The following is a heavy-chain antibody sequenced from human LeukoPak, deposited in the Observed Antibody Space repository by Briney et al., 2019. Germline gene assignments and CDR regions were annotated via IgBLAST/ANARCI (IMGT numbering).Heavy chain of an antibody. CDR3: ARDYSSGWYGYFQH. Sequence: GSSVKVSCKASGGTFSSYAISWMRQAPGQGLEWMGGIIPIFGTANYAQKFQGRVTITTDESTSTAYMELSSLRSEDTAVYYCARDYSSGWYGYFQHWGQGTLVTVSS. D-gene: IGHD6-19*01. V-gene: IGHV1-69*05. J-gene: IGHJ1*01. CDR1: GGTFSSYA. CDR2: IIPIFGTA.